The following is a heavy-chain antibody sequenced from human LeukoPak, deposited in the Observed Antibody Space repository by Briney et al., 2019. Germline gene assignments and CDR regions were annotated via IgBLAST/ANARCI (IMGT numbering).Heavy chain of an antibody. D-gene: IGHD3-10*01. CDR1: GGTFSSYA. CDR3: ARSRGFYYGSGSYYRDAFDI. V-gene: IGHV1-69*13. J-gene: IGHJ3*02. Sequence: SVKVSCKASGGTFSSYAISWVRQAPGQGLEWMGGIIPIFGTANYAQKFQGRVTITADESTSTAYMGLSSLRSEDTAVYYCARSRGFYYGSGSYYRDAFDIWGQGTMVTVSS. CDR2: IIPIFGTA.